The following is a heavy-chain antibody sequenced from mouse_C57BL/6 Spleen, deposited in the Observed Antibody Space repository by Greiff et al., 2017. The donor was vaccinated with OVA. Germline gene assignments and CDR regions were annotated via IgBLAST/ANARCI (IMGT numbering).Heavy chain of an antibody. CDR2: ISSGGSYT. Sequence: EVKLVESGGDLVKPGGSLKLSCAASGFTFSSYGMSWVRQTPDKRLEWVATISSGGSYTYYPDSVKGRFTISRDNAKNTLYLQMSSLKSEDTAMYYCASIPLYYDGSSLYAMDYWGQGTSVTVSS. D-gene: IGHD1-1*01. CDR1: GFTFSSYG. CDR3: ASIPLYYDGSSLYAMDY. V-gene: IGHV5-6*01. J-gene: IGHJ4*01.